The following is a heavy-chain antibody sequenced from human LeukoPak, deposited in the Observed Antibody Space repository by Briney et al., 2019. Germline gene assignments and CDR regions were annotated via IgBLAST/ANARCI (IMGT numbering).Heavy chain of an antibody. CDR3: AREAYSSGRAGCFDY. Sequence: GGPLRLSCAASGFTFSNYAMHWVRQAPGKGLEYVSAIGTDVRTTLYANSVKDRFTISRDNSKSTLYLQMDSLRVEDMAVYYCAREAYSSGRAGCFDYWGRGTLVTVSS. CDR2: IGTDVRTT. D-gene: IGHD6-25*01. CDR1: GFTFSNYA. V-gene: IGHV3-64*01. J-gene: IGHJ4*02.